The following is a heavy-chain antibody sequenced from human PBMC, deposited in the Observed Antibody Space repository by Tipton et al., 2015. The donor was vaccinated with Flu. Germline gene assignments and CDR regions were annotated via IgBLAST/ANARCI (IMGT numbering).Heavy chain of an antibody. Sequence: TLSLTCTISGDSISSDYYWGWIRQPPGKGLEWIGNIFRTGSTYRNSSLKSRATISIDRSKNQFSLKLSSVTAADTAIYYCARVSPRRVTAIVVVMLPEGYFDYWGQGSPVIVSS. J-gene: IGHJ4*02. V-gene: IGHV4-38-2*02. CDR3: ARVSPRRVTAIVVVMLPEGYFDY. D-gene: IGHD3-22*01. CDR1: GDSISSDYY. CDR2: IFRTGST.